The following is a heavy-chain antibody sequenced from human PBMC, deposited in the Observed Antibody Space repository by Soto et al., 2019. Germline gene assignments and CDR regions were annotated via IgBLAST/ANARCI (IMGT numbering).Heavy chain of an antibody. CDR1: GYTFTSYD. CDR2: MNPNSGNT. CDR3: AREMTTRGMDG. D-gene: IGHD1-1*01. Sequence: QVQLLQSGAEVKKPGASVKVSCKASGYTFTSYDINWVRQATGQGLEWMGWMNPNSGNTGYAQKFQGRVTMTRNTSLTSAYMELSSLRSEDTAVYYWAREMTTRGMDGWGQGTTVNVAS. J-gene: IGHJ6*02. V-gene: IGHV1-8*01.